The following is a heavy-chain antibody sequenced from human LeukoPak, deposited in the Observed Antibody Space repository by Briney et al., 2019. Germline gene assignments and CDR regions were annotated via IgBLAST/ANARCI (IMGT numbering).Heavy chain of an antibody. CDR3: ASSGSYHLRFFQH. V-gene: IGHV4-4*02. Sequence: SGTLSLTCAVSGGSISSSNWWSWVRQPPGKGLEWIGEIYHTGSTNYNPSLKSRVTISVDKSKNQFSLKLNSVTAADTAVYYCASSGSYHLRFFQHWGQGTLVIVSS. D-gene: IGHD1-26*01. CDR1: GGSISSSNW. CDR2: IYHTGST. J-gene: IGHJ1*01.